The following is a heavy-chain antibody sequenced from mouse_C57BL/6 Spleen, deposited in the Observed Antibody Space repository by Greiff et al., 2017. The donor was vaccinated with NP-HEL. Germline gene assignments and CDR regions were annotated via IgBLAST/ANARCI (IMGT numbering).Heavy chain of an antibody. V-gene: IGHV1-50*01. Sequence: VQLQQPGAELVKPGASVQLSCKASGYTFTSYWMQWVKQRPGQGLEWIGEIDPSDSYTNYNQKFKGKATLTVDTSSSTAYMQLSSLTSEDSAVYYCARYSNSYYYAMDYWGQGTSVTVSS. CDR3: ARYSNSYYYAMDY. CDR2: IDPSDSYT. J-gene: IGHJ4*01. D-gene: IGHD2-5*01. CDR1: GYTFTSYW.